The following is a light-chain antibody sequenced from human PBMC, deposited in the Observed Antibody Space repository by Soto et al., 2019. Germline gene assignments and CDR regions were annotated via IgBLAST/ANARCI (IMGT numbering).Light chain of an antibody. CDR2: DAS. Sequence: IQRTQSPSSLSASVGDRVTITCQASQNIDNYLNWYQQKPGKAPNLLIYDASSLKTGVPSRFSGSGSGTDFTFTINSLQPEDFATYYCQHYDHVQVTFGQGTRLEIK. CDR3: QHYDHVQVT. V-gene: IGKV1-33*01. CDR1: QNIDNY. J-gene: IGKJ5*01.